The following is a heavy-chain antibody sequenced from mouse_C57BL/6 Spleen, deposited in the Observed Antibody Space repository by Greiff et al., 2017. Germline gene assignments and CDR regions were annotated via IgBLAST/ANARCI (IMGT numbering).Heavy chain of an antibody. Sequence: EVKLQESGPGLVKPSQSLSLTCSVTGYSIISGYYWNWIRQFPGNKLEWMGYISYDGSNNYNPSLKNRISITRDTSKNQFFLKLNSVTTEDTATYYCARELALDYWGQGTTLTVSS. J-gene: IGHJ2*01. CDR1: GYSIISGYY. CDR3: ARELALDY. CDR2: ISYDGSN. V-gene: IGHV3-6*01.